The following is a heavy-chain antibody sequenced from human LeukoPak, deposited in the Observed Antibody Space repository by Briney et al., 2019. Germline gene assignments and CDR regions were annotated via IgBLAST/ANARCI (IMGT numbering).Heavy chain of an antibody. CDR1: GGSISSSSYY. D-gene: IGHD3-22*01. V-gene: IGHV4-39*01. Sequence: SQTLSLTCTVSGGSISSSSYYWGWIRQPPGKGLEWIGSLHYGGSTYYNPSLKSRVTISVDTSKKQISLKQNSVTAADTAVYYCARLTFHYDGSGYYFDYWGQGTLVTVSS. J-gene: IGHJ4*02. CDR3: ARLTFHYDGSGYYFDY. CDR2: LHYGGST.